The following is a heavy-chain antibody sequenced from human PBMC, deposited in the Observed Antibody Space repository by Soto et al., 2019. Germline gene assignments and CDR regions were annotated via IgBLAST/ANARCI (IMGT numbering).Heavy chain of an antibody. D-gene: IGHD2-8*01. V-gene: IGHV1-69*12. Sequence: QVQLVQSGAEVKKPGSSVKVSCKASGGTFSSYAISWVRQAPGQGLEWMGGIIPIFGTANYAQKFQGRVTITADESTSTAYMELSSLRSEDTAVYYCARGVYMVKYYYYYGMDVWGQGTTVTVSS. CDR1: GGTFSSYA. CDR3: ARGVYMVKYYYYYGMDV. CDR2: IIPIFGTA. J-gene: IGHJ6*02.